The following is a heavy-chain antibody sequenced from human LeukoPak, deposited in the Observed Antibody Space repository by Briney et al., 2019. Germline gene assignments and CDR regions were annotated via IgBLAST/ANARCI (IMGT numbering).Heavy chain of an antibody. J-gene: IGHJ3*02. Sequence: GGSLRLSCAASGFSFSTYEMNWGRQAPGKGLEWVSYISSSGTTIYNADSVKGRFAISRDNAKNSLYLQMNSLRAEDTAVYYCAREGYYDSSGHLSYDAFDIWGQGTMVTVSS. V-gene: IGHV3-48*03. CDR3: AREGYYDSSGHLSYDAFDI. CDR2: ISSSGTTI. D-gene: IGHD3-22*01. CDR1: GFSFSTYE.